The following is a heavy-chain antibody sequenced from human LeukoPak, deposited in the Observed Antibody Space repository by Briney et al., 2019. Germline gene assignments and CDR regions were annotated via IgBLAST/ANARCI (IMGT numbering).Heavy chain of an antibody. CDR2: ISGGGGST. CDR3: AKAGSGYSYFDH. Sequence: GGSLRLSCAASGFIFSGYAMSWVRQAPGHGLESVSGISGGGGSTYYADSVKGRFAISRDNSKNRPFLQMNSLRAEDTAVYYCAKAGSGYSYFDHWGQGTLVTVSS. D-gene: IGHD3-22*01. V-gene: IGHV3-23*01. CDR1: GFIFSGYA. J-gene: IGHJ4*02.